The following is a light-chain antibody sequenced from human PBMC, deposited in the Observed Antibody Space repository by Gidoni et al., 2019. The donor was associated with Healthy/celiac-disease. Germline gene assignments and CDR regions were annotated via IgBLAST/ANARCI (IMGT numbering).Light chain of an antibody. J-gene: IGLJ3*02. CDR1: SSDVGGYNY. CDR2: DVS. V-gene: IGLV2-14*03. Sequence: QSALTQPASASGSPGQSITISCTGTSSDVGGYNYVSWYQQHPGKAPKLMIYDVSNRPSGVSTRFSGSKSGNTASLTISGLQAEDEADYYCSSYTSSSTPYWVFGGGTKLTVL. CDR3: SSYTSSSTPYWV.